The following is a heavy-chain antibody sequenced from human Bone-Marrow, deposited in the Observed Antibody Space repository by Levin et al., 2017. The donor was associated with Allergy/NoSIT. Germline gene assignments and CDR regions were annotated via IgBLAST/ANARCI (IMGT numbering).Heavy chain of an antibody. V-gene: IGHV4-31*03. Sequence: SETLSLTCTVSGASISGGGYHWSWIRQHAGKGLEWIGYIYYSGSTYYNPSLKSRGMISVDTSKNQFSLKVSSTTAADTAVYYCAREDGSTFDSWGQGTLVTVSS. CDR2: IYYSGST. J-gene: IGHJ4*02. CDR1: GASISGGGYH. D-gene: IGHD2-2*03. CDR3: AREDGSTFDS.